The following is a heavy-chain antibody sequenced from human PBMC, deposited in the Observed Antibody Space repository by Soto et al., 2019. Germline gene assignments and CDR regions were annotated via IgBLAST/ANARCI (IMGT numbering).Heavy chain of an antibody. CDR2: IWYDGSNK. V-gene: IGHV3-33*01. CDR1: GFTFSTYG. J-gene: IGHJ6*02. CDR3: ASEYCSGGRCYYCGMGV. D-gene: IGHD2-15*01. Sequence: QVQLVESGGGVVQPGRSLRLSCAASGFTFSTYGMHWVRQAPDKGLEWAAVIWYDGSNKYYADSVKGRFTISRDNSKNPRYLQMNSLRAEATAVFYCASEYCSGGRCYYCGMGVWGQGTTVTVSS.